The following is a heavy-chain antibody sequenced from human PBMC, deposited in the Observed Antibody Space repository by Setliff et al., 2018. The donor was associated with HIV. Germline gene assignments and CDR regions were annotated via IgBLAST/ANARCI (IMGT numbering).Heavy chain of an antibody. J-gene: IGHJ4*02. CDR3: ARGGLTAPTGY. Sequence: ASVKVSCKASGYTFTTYAMIWMRQAPGQRLEWMGWISGDNSNRKYSEKLQGRVTITAETSATTSYMELSGLRSADTGIYYCARGGLTAPTGYWGRGTLVTVSS. CDR1: GYTFTTYA. D-gene: IGHD3-9*01. CDR2: ISGDNSNR. V-gene: IGHV1-3*01.